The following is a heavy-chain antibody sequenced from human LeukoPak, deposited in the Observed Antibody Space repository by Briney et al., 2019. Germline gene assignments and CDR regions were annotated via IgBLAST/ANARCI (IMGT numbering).Heavy chain of an antibody. CDR3: ARDPYNGYYGDDYYYYMDV. V-gene: IGHV3-7*01. Sequence: GGSLRLSCAASGFTFSSYAMSWVRQAPGKGLEWVANIKQDGSEKYYVDSVKGRFTISRDNAKNSLYLQMNSLRAEDTAVYYCARDPYNGYYGDDYYYYMDVWGKGTTVTISS. D-gene: IGHD4-17*01. J-gene: IGHJ6*03. CDR2: IKQDGSEK. CDR1: GFTFSSYA.